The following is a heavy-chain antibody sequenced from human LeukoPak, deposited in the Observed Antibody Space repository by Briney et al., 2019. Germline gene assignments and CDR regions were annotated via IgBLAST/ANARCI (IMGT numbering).Heavy chain of an antibody. CDR2: ISKDGSNK. D-gene: IGHD3-10*01. V-gene: IGHV3-30-3*01. Sequence: GGSLRLSCAASGFTLTNYAMHWVRQAPGKGLEWVAVISKDGSNKYYTDSVKGRFTISRDNSKNTLYLQMNSLRAEDTAVYYCARPSGRITMVRGVIIWSGFDIWGQGTMVTVSS. CDR3: ARPSGRITMVRGVIIWSGFDI. J-gene: IGHJ3*02. CDR1: GFTLTNYA.